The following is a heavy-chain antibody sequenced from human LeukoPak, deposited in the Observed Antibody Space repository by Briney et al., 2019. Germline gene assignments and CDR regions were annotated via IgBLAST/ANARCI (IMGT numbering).Heavy chain of an antibody. J-gene: IGHJ4*02. V-gene: IGHV4-4*07. CDR3: ARSRYFDWLLNPPYFDY. D-gene: IGHD3-9*01. CDR2: IYTSGST. Sequence: PSETLSLTCTVSGGSISSYYWSWIRQPAGKGLEWIGRIYTSGSTNYNPSLKSRVTMSVDTSKNQFSLKLSSVTAADTAVYYCARSRYFDWLLNPPYFDYWGQGTLVTVSS. CDR1: GGSISSYY.